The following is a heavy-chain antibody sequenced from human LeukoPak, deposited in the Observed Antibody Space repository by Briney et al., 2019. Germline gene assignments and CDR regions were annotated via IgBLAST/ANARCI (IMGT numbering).Heavy chain of an antibody. CDR1: GGTFSSYA. D-gene: IGHD3-16*01. V-gene: IGHV1-69*06. CDR3: ARALPDALGGIGNAFDI. J-gene: IGHJ3*02. CDR2: IIPIFGTA. Sequence: SVKLSCKASGGTFSSYAISWVRQAPGQGLEWMGGIIPIFGTANYAQKFQGRVTITADKSTSTAYMELSSLRSEDTAVYYCARALPDALGGIGNAFDIWGQGTMVTVSS.